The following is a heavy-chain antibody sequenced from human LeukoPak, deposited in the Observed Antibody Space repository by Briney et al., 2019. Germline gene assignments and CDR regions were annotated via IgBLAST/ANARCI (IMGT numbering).Heavy chain of an antibody. J-gene: IGHJ4*02. D-gene: IGHD3-10*01. CDR1: GGSISSSNW. CDR3: VVVDGSGSYYFDY. CDR2: IYHSGST. V-gene: IGHV4-4*02. Sequence: NPSGTLSLTCAVSGGSISSSNWWSWVRQPPGKGLEWIGEIYHSGSTNYNPSLKSRVTISVDKSKNQFSLKLSSVTAADTAVYYCVVVDGSGSYYFDYWGQGTLVTVSS.